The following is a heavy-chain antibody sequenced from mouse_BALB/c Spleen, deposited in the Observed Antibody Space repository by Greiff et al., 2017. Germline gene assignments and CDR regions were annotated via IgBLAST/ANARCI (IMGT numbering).Heavy chain of an antibody. D-gene: IGHD1-1*01. CDR1: GFTFSSYT. CDR3: TREDYGVMDY. J-gene: IGHJ4*01. CDR2: ISSGGSYT. V-gene: IGHV5-6-4*01. Sequence: DVKLVESGGGLVKPGGSLKLSCAASGFTFSSYTMSWVRQTPEKRLEWVATISSGGSYTYYPDSVKGRFTISRDNAKNTLYLQMSSLKSEDTAMYYCTREDYGVMDYWGQGTSVTVSS.